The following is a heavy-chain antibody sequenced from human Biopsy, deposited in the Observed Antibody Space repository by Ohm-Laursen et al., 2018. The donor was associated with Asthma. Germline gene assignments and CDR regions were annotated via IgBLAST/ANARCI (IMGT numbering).Heavy chain of an antibody. CDR1: GGSISSDY. J-gene: IGHJ5*02. Sequence: GTLSLTCTVSGGSISSDYWSWLRQSPGKGLEWIGYIHNSGNTNYNPSLKSRVTISLDTSKNHFSLGLSFVTAADTAVYFCARGQGRGIQLWSLDPWGQGILVTVSS. D-gene: IGHD5-18*01. CDR2: IHNSGNT. V-gene: IGHV4-59*01. CDR3: ARGQGRGIQLWSLDP.